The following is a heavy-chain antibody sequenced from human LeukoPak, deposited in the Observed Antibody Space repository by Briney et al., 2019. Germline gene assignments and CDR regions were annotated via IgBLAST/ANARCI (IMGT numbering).Heavy chain of an antibody. CDR1: GGSISSNY. Sequence: SETQSLTCTVSGGSISSNYWSWIRQPAGKGLEWIGRIYTSGSTNYNPSLKSRVTMSVDTSKNQFSLKLSSVTAADTAVYYCALTYYDFWSGYHFDYWGQGTLVTVSS. V-gene: IGHV4-4*07. CDR2: IYTSGST. D-gene: IGHD3-3*01. CDR3: ALTYYDFWSGYHFDY. J-gene: IGHJ4*02.